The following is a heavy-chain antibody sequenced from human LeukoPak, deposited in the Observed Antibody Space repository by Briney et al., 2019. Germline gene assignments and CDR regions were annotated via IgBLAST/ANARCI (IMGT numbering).Heavy chain of an antibody. D-gene: IGHD2-21*01. CDR2: IKQDGSEK. V-gene: IGHV3-7*01. CDR3: ASDVVVGLYAFDI. Sequence: GGSLRLSCAASGFTFTSYWMTWVRQAPGKGLEWVANIKQDGSEKYYVDSAKGRFTISRDNAKNSLFLQMNSLRAEDTAVYYCASDVVVGLYAFDIWGQGTMVTVSS. CDR1: GFTFTSYW. J-gene: IGHJ3*02.